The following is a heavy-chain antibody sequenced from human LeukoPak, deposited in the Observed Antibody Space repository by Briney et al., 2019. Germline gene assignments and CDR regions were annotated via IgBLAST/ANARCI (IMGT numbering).Heavy chain of an antibody. Sequence: ASVKVSCKVSGYTLTELSMHWVRQAPGKGLEWMGGFDPEDGETTYAQKFQGRVTMTEDTSTDTAYMELSSLRSEDTAVYYCATGGTSSWYHNWFDPWGQGTLVTVSS. CDR2: FDPEDGET. CDR1: GYTLTELS. CDR3: ATGGTSSWYHNWFDP. D-gene: IGHD6-13*01. J-gene: IGHJ5*02. V-gene: IGHV1-24*01.